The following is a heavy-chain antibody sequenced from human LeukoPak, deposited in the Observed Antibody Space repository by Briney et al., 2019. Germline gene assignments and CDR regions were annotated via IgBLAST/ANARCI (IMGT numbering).Heavy chain of an antibody. CDR1: GGTFSSYA. J-gene: IGHJ4*02. V-gene: IGHV1-69*13. Sequence: SVKVSCKASGGTFSSYAISWVRQAPGQGLEWMGGIIPIFGTANYAQKFQGRVTITADESTSTAYMELSSLRSEDTAVYYCARAWAACGGDCYSLFGFDYWGQGTLVTVSS. D-gene: IGHD2-21*02. CDR2: IIPIFGTA. CDR3: ARAWAACGGDCYSLFGFDY.